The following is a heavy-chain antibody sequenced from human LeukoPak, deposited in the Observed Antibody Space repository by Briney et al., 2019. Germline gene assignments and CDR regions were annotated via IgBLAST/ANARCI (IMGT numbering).Heavy chain of an antibody. Sequence: GRPLRLSCAASGFNLRSYPMHWVRQAPGKGLEWVAVISYDGSNKKYADSVKGRFTISRDNSKNTLYLQMNSLRAEDTAVYYCAKDRGYYGSGSYSSYWGQGTLVTVSS. CDR3: AKDRGYYGSGSYSSY. CDR2: ISYDGSNK. D-gene: IGHD3-10*01. CDR1: GFNLRSYP. J-gene: IGHJ4*02. V-gene: IGHV3-30-3*01.